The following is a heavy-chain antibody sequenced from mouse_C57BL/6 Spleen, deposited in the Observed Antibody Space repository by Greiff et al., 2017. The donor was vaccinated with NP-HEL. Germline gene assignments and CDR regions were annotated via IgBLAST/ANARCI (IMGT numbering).Heavy chain of an antibody. D-gene: IGHD1-1*01. V-gene: IGHV1-64*01. CDR2: IHPNSGST. CDR1: GYTFTSYW. CDR3: AMDYYGSSLGAMDY. Sequence: VQLQQPGAELVKPGASVKLSCKASGYTFTSYWMHWVKQRPGQGLEWIGMIHPNSGSTNYNEKFKSKATLTVDKSSSTAYMQLSSLTSEDSAVYYCAMDYYGSSLGAMDYWGQGTSVTVSS. J-gene: IGHJ4*01.